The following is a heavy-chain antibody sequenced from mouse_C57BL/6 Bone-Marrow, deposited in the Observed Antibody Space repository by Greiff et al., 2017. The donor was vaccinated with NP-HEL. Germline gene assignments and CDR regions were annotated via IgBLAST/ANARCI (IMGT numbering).Heavy chain of an antibody. CDR1: GYSITSGYY. V-gene: IGHV3-6*01. CDR2: ISYDGSN. D-gene: IGHD2-3*01. J-gene: IGHJ4*01. Sequence: EVQLQESGPGLVKPSQSLSLTCSVTGYSITSGYYWNWLRQFPGNKLEWMGYISYDGSNNYNPSLKNLISITRDSSNHQFFLQLTSVTTEYTVTFYCAGGYCDTPYGGAIDYWCRGTSVTVSA. CDR3: AGGYCDTPYGGAIDY.